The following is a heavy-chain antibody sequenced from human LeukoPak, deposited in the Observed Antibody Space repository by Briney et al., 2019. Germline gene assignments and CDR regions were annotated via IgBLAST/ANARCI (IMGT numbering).Heavy chain of an antibody. D-gene: IGHD1-26*01. CDR2: ISGSGGST. Sequence: GGSLRLSCAASGFTFSSYGMSWVRQAPGKGPEWVSAISGSGGSTYYADSVKGRFTISRDNSKNTLYLQMNSLRAEDTAVYYCAKDLWELLWWFDPWGQGTLVTVSS. CDR3: AKDLWELLWWFDP. CDR1: GFTFSSYG. J-gene: IGHJ5*02. V-gene: IGHV3-23*01.